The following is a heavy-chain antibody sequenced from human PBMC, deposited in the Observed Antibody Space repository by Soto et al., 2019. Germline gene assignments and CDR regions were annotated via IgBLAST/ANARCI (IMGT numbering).Heavy chain of an antibody. CDR3: ARIVGATTVGWFDP. V-gene: IGHV1-18*01. CDR1: GYTFTSYG. Sequence: ASVKVSCKASGYTFTSYGISWVRQAPGQGLEWMGWISAYNGNTNYAQKLQGRVTMTTDTSTSTAYVELRSLRSDDTAVYYCARIVGATTVGWFDPWGQGTLVTVS. D-gene: IGHD1-26*01. CDR2: ISAYNGNT. J-gene: IGHJ5*02.